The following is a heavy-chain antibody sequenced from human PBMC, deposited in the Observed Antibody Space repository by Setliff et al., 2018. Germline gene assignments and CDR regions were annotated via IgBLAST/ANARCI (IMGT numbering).Heavy chain of an antibody. D-gene: IGHD1-1*01. CDR2: IRNDGATT. V-gene: IGHV3-48*01. CDR3: ARHGRGGGGLYNPGWFEL. J-gene: IGHJ5*02. CDR1: GFAFSSDP. Sequence: GGTLRLSCAASGFAFSSDPMNWVRQAPGKGLEWLSNIRNDGATTSYADSVKGRFTISRDTVKNPLFLQMNSMRAEDTAVYYCARHGRGGGGLYNPGWFELWGQGTLVTVSS.